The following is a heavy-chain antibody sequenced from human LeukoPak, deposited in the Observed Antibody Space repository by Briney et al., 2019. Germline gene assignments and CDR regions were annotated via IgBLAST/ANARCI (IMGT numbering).Heavy chain of an antibody. D-gene: IGHD6-19*01. J-gene: IGHJ4*02. V-gene: IGHV3-23*01. Sequence: GSLRLSCAASGFTLSSYAMNWVRQAPGKGLEWVSAISGSGGSTYYADSVKGRFTISRDNSKNTLYLQMNSLRAEDTAVYYCAKVDRIAVGKDYWGQGTLVTVSS. CDR3: AKVDRIAVGKDY. CDR2: ISGSGGST. CDR1: GFTLSSYA.